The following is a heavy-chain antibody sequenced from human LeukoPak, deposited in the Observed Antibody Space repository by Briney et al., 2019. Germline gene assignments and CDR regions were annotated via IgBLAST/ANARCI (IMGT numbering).Heavy chain of an antibody. V-gene: IGHV3-7*01. Sequence: GGSLRLSCAASGFTFSSYWMSWVRQAPGKGLEWVANIKQDGSEKYYVDSVKGRFTISRDNAKNSLYLQMNSLRAEDTAVYYCARGELRYFDWLMDGSAFDIWGQGTMVTVSS. J-gene: IGHJ3*02. CDR3: ARGELRYFDWLMDGSAFDI. D-gene: IGHD3-9*01. CDR1: GFTFSSYW. CDR2: IKQDGSEK.